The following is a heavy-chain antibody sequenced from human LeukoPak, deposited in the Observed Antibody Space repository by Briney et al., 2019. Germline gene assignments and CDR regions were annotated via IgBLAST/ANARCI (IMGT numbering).Heavy chain of an antibody. Sequence: SETLSLTCIVSGGSISSDYWSWIRQSPGKGLEWIGYIYHSGSTNYNPSLKSRVTISVDTSKNQFSLKLSSVTAADTAVYYCARHSLDSGSFLLFDYWGQGTLVTVSS. CDR2: IYHSGST. CDR3: ARHSLDSGSFLLFDY. CDR1: GGSISSDY. J-gene: IGHJ4*02. V-gene: IGHV4-59*08. D-gene: IGHD1-26*01.